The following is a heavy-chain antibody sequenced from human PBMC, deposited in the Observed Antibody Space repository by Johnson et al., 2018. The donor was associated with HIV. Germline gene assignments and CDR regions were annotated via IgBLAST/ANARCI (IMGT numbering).Heavy chain of an antibody. J-gene: IGHJ3*02. CDR2: ISYDGSDK. V-gene: IGHV3-30*14. Sequence: QVQLVESGGGLVQPGGSLRLSCAASGFTFSSYAMHWVRQAPGKGLEWVAIISYDGSDKYHADSVKGRFTISRDNSKNTLYLQMNSLRAEDTAVYYCTRRSPYDAFDIWGQGTMVTIAS. CDR3: TRRSPYDAFDI. CDR1: GFTFSSYA.